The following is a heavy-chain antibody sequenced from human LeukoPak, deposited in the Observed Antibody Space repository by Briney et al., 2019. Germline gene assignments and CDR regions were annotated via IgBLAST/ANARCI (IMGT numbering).Heavy chain of an antibody. J-gene: IGHJ4*02. CDR3: ASKAYYYDSSGYYGDY. V-gene: IGHV4-39*01. D-gene: IGHD3-22*01. Sequence: PSETLSLTCTVSGGSISSSSYYWGWIRQPPGKGLEWIGSICYSGSTYYNPSLKSRVTISVDTSKNQFSLKLSSVTAADTAVYYCASKAYYYDSSGYYGDYWGQGTLVTVSS. CDR1: GGSISSSSYY. CDR2: ICYSGST.